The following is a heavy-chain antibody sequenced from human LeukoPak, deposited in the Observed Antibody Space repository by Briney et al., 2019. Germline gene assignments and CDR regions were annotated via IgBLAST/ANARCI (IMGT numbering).Heavy chain of an antibody. CDR3: TRDAS. V-gene: IGHV3-7*01. Sequence: GGSLRLSCAGSGFTFSSYWMGWVRQAPGKGLEWVAGIKPDGSETSYVDSVRGRFTISRDNPKSSLYLRMNSLTAEDTAVYHCTRDASWGQGTLVTVSS. CDR2: IKPDGSET. J-gene: IGHJ5*02. CDR1: GFTFSSYW.